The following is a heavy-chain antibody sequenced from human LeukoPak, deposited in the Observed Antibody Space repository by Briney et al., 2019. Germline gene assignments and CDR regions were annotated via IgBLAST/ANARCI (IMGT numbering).Heavy chain of an antibody. D-gene: IGHD1-26*01. J-gene: IGHJ6*03. CDR2: IYYSGST. Sequence: SETLSLTCTVSGGSLSSSSYYWGWIRQPPGTGLEWIGSIYYSGSTYYNPSLKSRVTISVDTSKNQFSLKLSSVTAADTAVYYCARGGLTGDYYYYYMDVWGKGTTVTISS. V-gene: IGHV4-39*01. CDR1: GGSLSSSSYY. CDR3: ARGGLTGDYYYYYMDV.